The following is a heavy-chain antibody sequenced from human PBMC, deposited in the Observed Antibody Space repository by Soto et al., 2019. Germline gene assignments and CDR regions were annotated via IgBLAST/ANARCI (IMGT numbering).Heavy chain of an antibody. CDR1: GAARNSGNYY. CDR3: ARLRIATNNYKWFDP. Sequence: SETLSLTCSVSGAARNSGNYYWSWIRQVPGRGLEWIGHIYVTGAVDYNPSLRDRITISQDTSERQFSLKLRLVTAADTAVYYCARLRIATNNYKWFDPWGQGTLVTVSS. D-gene: IGHD2-21*01. J-gene: IGHJ5*02. V-gene: IGHV4-31*03. CDR2: IYVTGAV.